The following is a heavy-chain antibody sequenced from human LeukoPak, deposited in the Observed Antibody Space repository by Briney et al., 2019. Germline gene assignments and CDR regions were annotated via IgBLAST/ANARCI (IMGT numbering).Heavy chain of an antibody. CDR2: ISGNGRDI. CDR3: ARDRSRGLLDAFDI. V-gene: IGHV3-11*04. D-gene: IGHD3-10*01. J-gene: IGHJ3*02. Sequence: GGSLRLSCAASGFTFSDNYMTWVRQAPGRGLEWLSYISGNGRDIQYADSVKGRFTISRDNAKNSLYLQMNSLRAEDTAVYYCARDRSRGLLDAFDIWGQGTMVTVSS. CDR1: GFTFSDNY.